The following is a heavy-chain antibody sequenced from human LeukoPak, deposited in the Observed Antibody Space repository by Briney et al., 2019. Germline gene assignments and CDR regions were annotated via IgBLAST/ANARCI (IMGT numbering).Heavy chain of an antibody. Sequence: PGGSLRLSCAASGFTFSTYGMSWVRLAPGKGLEWVSAISGSGAGTYYADSVKGRFTISRDSSKNTLYLQMNSLRPEDTAVYYCARARPSMWIDYWGQGTLVTVSS. V-gene: IGHV3-23*01. CDR2: ISGSGAGT. J-gene: IGHJ4*02. CDR1: GFTFSTYG. CDR3: ARARPSMWIDY. D-gene: IGHD5-12*01.